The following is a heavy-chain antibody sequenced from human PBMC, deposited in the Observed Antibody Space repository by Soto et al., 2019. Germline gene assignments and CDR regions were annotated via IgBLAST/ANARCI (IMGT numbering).Heavy chain of an antibody. D-gene: IGHD6-19*01. CDR2: ISGSGGTT. J-gene: IGHJ3*02. Sequence: EVQLLESGGGLVQPGGSLRLSCAASGFTFSSYAMSWVRQAPGKGLEWVSAISGSGGTTYYADSVKGRFTFSRDNSKNTLYLQMNSLRAEDTAVYYCAKTANGWFSAFYIWGHGPMVTVSS. V-gene: IGHV3-23*01. CDR3: AKTANGWFSAFYI. CDR1: GFTFSSYA.